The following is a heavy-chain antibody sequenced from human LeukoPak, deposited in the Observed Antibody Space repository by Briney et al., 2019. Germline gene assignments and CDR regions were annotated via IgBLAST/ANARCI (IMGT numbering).Heavy chain of an antibody. J-gene: IGHJ5*02. V-gene: IGHV1-69*05. CDR3: ARSSKPRYCTNGVCYTGFDP. CDR1: GGTFSSYA. CDR2: IIPIFGTA. Sequence: ASVKVSCKASGGTFSSYAISWVRQAPGQGLEWMGGIIPIFGTANYAQKFQGRVTITTDESTSTAYMELSSLRSEDTAVYYCARSSKPRYCTNGVCYTGFDPWGQGTLVTVSS. D-gene: IGHD2-8*01.